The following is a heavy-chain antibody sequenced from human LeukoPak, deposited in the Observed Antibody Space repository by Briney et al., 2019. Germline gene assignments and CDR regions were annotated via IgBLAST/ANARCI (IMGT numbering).Heavy chain of an antibody. CDR2: IKSKTDGGTT. CDR3: TTFMVRGVMFEDY. CDR1: GFTFNSYA. D-gene: IGHD3-10*01. Sequence: PGGSLRLSCAASGFTFNSYALAWVRQAPGKGLEWVGRIKSKTDGGTTDYAAPVKGRFTISRDDSKNTLYLQMNSLKTEDTAVYYCTTFMVRGVMFEDYWGQGTLVTVSS. J-gene: IGHJ4*02. V-gene: IGHV3-15*01.